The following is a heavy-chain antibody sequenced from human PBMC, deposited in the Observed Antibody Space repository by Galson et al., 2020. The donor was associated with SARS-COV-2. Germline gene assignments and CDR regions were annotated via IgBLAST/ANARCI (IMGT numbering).Heavy chain of an antibody. V-gene: IGHV4-38-2*01. Sequence: SETLSLTCAVSGYSITSGYYWGWIRQPPGKGLEWIGNIYYSGSTDYNPSLKNRVTMSVDTSKNHFSLKLSSVTAADTAVYYCARHGTGTADCGGGNCYPLLGWFDPWGQGTLVTVSS. D-gene: IGHD2-15*01. CDR3: ARHGTGTADCGGGNCYPLLGWFDP. CDR2: IYYSGST. CDR1: GYSITSGYY. J-gene: IGHJ5*02.